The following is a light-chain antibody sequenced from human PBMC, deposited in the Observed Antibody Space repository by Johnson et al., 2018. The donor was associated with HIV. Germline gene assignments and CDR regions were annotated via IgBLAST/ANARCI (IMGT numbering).Light chain of an antibody. J-gene: IGLJ1*01. Sequence: QSVLTQPPSVSAAPGQKVIISCSGSSSNIGNNYVSWYQQLPGTAPKLLIYENNKRPSGLPGRFSGSKSGTSATLGITGLQTGDEADYYCGTWDSSLSAYVFGTGTKVTVL. CDR3: GTWDSSLSAYV. V-gene: IGLV1-51*01. CDR2: ENN. CDR1: SSNIGNNY.